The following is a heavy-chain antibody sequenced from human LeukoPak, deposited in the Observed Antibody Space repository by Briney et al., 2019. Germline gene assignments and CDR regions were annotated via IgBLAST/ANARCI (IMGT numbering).Heavy chain of an antibody. D-gene: IGHD3-3*01. Sequence: PSETLSLTCTVSGGSISSSSYYWGWIRQPPGKGLEWIGSIYYSGSTYYNPSLKSRVTISVDTSKNQFSLKLSSVTAADTAVYCCARLGAIFGVAPLGQGTLVTVSS. J-gene: IGHJ5*02. CDR1: GGSISSSSYY. CDR2: IYYSGST. V-gene: IGHV4-39*01. CDR3: ARLGAIFGVAP.